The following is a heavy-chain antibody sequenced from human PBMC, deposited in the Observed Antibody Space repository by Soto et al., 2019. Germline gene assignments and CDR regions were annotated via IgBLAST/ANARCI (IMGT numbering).Heavy chain of an antibody. D-gene: IGHD1-20*01. J-gene: IGHJ4*02. Sequence: QVQLVQSGAEVKKPGASVKVSCTASGYTFTSYAIHWVRQAPGQRLEWMGWVNAGNGNTKYSQKLQGRVTITRDTSARTAYMELTSLRSEYTAVYYCARAVGYNWNLIDYWGQGTLVTVSS. CDR3: ARAVGYNWNLIDY. CDR2: VNAGNGNT. V-gene: IGHV1-3*01. CDR1: GYTFTSYA.